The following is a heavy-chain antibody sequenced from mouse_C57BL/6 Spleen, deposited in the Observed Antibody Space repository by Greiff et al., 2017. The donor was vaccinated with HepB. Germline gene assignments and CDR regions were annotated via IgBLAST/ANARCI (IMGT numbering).Heavy chain of an antibody. J-gene: IGHJ1*03. V-gene: IGHV1-52*01. Sequence: VQLQQPGAELVRPGSSVKLSCKASGYTFTSYWMHWVKQRPIQGLEWIGNIDPSDSETHYNQKFKDKATLTVDKSSSTAYMQLSSLTSEDSAVYYCARRGYYGSGYYWYFDVWGTGTTVTVSS. CDR3: ARRGYYGSGYYWYFDV. D-gene: IGHD1-1*01. CDR2: IDPSDSET. CDR1: GYTFTSYW.